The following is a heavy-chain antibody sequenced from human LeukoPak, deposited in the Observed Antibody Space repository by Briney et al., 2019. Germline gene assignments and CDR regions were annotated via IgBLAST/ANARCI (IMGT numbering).Heavy chain of an antibody. Sequence: SETLSLTCSVSGDSISGSTDYWGWIRQPPGKGLEWIASIYYSGFTYYDPSLKSRVTISIDTSENHFSLKLSSVTAADTAVYYCARGRDGYNYYFDYWGQGTLVTVSS. CDR2: IYYSGFT. J-gene: IGHJ4*02. CDR1: GDSISGSTDY. D-gene: IGHD5-24*01. CDR3: ARGRDGYNYYFDY. V-gene: IGHV4-39*07.